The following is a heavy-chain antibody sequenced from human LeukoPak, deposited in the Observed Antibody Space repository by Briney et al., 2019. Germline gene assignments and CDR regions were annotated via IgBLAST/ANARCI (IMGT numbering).Heavy chain of an antibody. V-gene: IGHV1-2*06. CDR2: INPNTGGT. D-gene: IGHD5-24*01. J-gene: IGHJ3*02. Sequence: GASVKVSCKASGYTFTGYYMNWGRQAPGQGLEWLGRINPNTGGTNYAQNFQGRITMTRDTSINTAYMELSRLRSDDTAVYYCARVGDGLNDAFGIWGQGTMVTVSS. CDR1: GYTFTGYY. CDR3: ARVGDGLNDAFGI.